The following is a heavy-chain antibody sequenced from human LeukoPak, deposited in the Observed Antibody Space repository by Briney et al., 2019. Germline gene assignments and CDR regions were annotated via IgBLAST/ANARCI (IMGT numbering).Heavy chain of an antibody. Sequence: ASVKVSCKASGGTFSSHAISWVRQAPGQGLEWMGRIIPILGIANYAQKFQGRVTITADKSTSTAYMELSSLRSEDTAVYYCARADLGSGWFNYYYGMDVWGQGTTVTVSS. J-gene: IGHJ6*02. CDR3: ARADLGSGWFNYYYGMDV. D-gene: IGHD6-19*01. V-gene: IGHV1-69*04. CDR2: IIPILGIA. CDR1: GGTFSSHA.